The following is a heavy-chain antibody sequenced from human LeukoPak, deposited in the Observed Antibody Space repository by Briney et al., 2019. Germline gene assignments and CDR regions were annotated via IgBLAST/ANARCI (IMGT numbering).Heavy chain of an antibody. J-gene: IGHJ4*02. V-gene: IGHV3-48*01. CDR3: ARVGCSGGSCWFDY. CDR2: ITLSSTTI. Sequence: GGSLRLSCAASGFTFSDYNMNWVRQAPGKGLEWVSYITLSSTTIYYADSVKGRFTISRDNAKNSLFLQMNSLRAEDTAVYYCARVGCSGGSCWFDYWGQGTLVTVSS. CDR1: GFTFSDYN. D-gene: IGHD2-15*01.